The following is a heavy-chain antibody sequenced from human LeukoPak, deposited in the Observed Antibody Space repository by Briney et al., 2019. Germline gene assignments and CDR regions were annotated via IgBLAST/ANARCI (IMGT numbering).Heavy chain of an antibody. V-gene: IGHV4-59*08. CDR1: GGSIISYY. CDR3: ARHAATGTTSPLRFGP. Sequence: PSETLSLTCTVSGGSIISYYWTWIRQPPGKGLEWIGYIYYSGSTNYNPSLKSRVTISVDTSKNQFSLKLSSVTAADTAVYYCARHAATGTTSPLRFGPWGQGTLVTASS. J-gene: IGHJ5*02. D-gene: IGHD4-17*01. CDR2: IYYSGST.